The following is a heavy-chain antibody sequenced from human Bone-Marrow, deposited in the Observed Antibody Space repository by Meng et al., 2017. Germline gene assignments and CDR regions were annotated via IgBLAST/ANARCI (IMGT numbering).Heavy chain of an antibody. CDR3: ARGYCSTTNCNWFDP. CDR2: IYHTGST. CDR1: GGSISGRSW. D-gene: IGHD2-2*01. Sequence: QVQLQESGPGLVTPSGTLSLTCTGSGGSISGRSWWTWVRQPPGKGLEWIGEIYHTGSTNYNPSLKSRVTISVDKSKNQFSLKLSSVTAADTAVYYCARGYCSTTNCNWFDPWGQGTLVTVSS. J-gene: IGHJ5*02. V-gene: IGHV4-4*02.